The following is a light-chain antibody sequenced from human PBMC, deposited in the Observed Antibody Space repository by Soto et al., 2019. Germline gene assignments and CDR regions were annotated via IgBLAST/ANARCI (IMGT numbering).Light chain of an antibody. CDR1: SSDVGGYNY. J-gene: IGLJ1*01. Sequence: QSALTQPASVSGSPGQSITISCTGTSSDVGGYNYVSWYQQHPGKAPKLMIYEVSNRPSGVSNRFSGSKSGNTASLTISGLQAEDEDDYYCSSYTSSSTLDYVFGTGTKVTVL. V-gene: IGLV2-14*01. CDR2: EVS. CDR3: SSYTSSSTLDYV.